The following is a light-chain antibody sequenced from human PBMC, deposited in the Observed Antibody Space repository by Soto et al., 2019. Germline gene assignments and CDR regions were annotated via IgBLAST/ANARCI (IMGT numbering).Light chain of an antibody. V-gene: IGLV1-40*01. CDR2: GNS. Sequence: QSVLTQPPSVSGAPGQRVTISCTGSSSNIGAGYDVHWYQQLPGTAPKLLIYGNSNRPSGVPDRFSGSKSGTSASLAITGLKAEDETNYYCQYYDSSLSGWVFGGETKLTVL. J-gene: IGLJ3*02. CDR1: SSNIGAGYD. CDR3: QYYDSSLSGWV.